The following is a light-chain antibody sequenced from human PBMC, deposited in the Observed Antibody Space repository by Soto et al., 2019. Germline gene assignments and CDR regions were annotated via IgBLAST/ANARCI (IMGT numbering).Light chain of an antibody. CDR3: QQYNNSPPYT. J-gene: IGKJ2*01. Sequence: ETMMTQSPGTLSVSPGERATLSCRASQSVRSNLAWYQQKPGQAPRLLIYGASTRATGIPARFSGSGSGTEFTLTTISRQSEDFAVYYCQQYNNSPPYTFGQGTNLEIK. CDR2: GAS. CDR1: QSVRSN. V-gene: IGKV3-15*01.